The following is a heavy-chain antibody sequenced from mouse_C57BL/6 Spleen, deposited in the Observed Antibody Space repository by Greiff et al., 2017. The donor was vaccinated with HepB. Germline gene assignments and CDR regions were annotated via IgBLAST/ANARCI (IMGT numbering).Heavy chain of an antibody. CDR3: ARGGYSNYFDY. D-gene: IGHD2-5*01. J-gene: IGHJ2*01. CDR2: IDPSDSYT. Sequence: QVQLQQPGAELVMPGASVKLSCKASGYTFTSYWMHWVKQRPGQGLEWIGEIDPSDSYTNYNQKFKGKSTLTVDKPSSTAYMQLSSLTSEDSAVYYCARGGYSNYFDYWGQGTTLTVSS. V-gene: IGHV1-69*01. CDR1: GYTFTSYW.